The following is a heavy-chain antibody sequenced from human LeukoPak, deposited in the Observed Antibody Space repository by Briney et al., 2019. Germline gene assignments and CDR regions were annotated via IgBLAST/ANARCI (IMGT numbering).Heavy chain of an antibody. CDR2: INPSGGST. CDR1: GYTFTSYY. CDR3: ARGIGRFGELFDAYDI. D-gene: IGHD3-10*01. V-gene: IGHV1-46*01. Sequence: ASVKVSFKASGYTFTSYYMHWVRQAPGQGLEWMGIINPSGGSTSYAQKFQGRVTMTRDTSTSTVYMELSSLRSEDTAVYYCARGIGRFGELFDAYDIWGQGTMVTVSS. J-gene: IGHJ3*02.